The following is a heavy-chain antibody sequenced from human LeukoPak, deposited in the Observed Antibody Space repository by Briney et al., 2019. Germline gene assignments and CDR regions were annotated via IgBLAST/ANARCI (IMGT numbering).Heavy chain of an antibody. D-gene: IGHD1-26*01. V-gene: IGHV4-61*02. CDR2: ISTSGST. CDR1: GGSISRGTYY. Sequence: SQTLSLTCTVSGGSISRGTYYWSWIRQPAGKGPQWIGRISTSGSTHYNPSLESRLTISIDTSKNQFSLKLSSVTAADTAVYYCAGPSGSYDYWGQGTLVTVSS. CDR3: AGPSGSYDY. J-gene: IGHJ4*02.